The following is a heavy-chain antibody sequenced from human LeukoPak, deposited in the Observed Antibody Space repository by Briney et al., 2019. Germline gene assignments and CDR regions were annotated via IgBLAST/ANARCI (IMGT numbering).Heavy chain of an antibody. CDR3: ARESSSWSPFDY. Sequence: ETLSLTCTVSGGSISSYYWSWIRQPAGKGLGWIGRIYTSGSTNYNPSLKSRVTMSVDTSKNQFSLKLSSVTAADTAVYYCARESSSWSPFDYWGQGTLVTVSS. J-gene: IGHJ4*02. V-gene: IGHV4-4*07. CDR2: IYTSGST. D-gene: IGHD6-13*01. CDR1: GGSISSYY.